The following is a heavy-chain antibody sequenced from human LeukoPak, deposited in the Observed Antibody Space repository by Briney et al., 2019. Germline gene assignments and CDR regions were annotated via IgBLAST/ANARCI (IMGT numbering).Heavy chain of an antibody. J-gene: IGHJ4*02. CDR2: ISYDGSNK. V-gene: IGHV3-30*18. CDR1: GFTFSSYG. D-gene: IGHD5-18*01. Sequence: GRSLRLSCAASGFTFSSYGMHWVRQAPGKGLEWVAVISYDGSNKYYADPVKGRFTISRDNSKNTLYLQMNSLRAEDTAVYYCAKADTAMVSYFDYWGQGTLVTVSS. CDR3: AKADTAMVSYFDY.